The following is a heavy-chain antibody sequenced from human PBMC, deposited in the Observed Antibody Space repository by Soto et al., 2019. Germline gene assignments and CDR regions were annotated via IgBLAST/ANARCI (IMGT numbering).Heavy chain of an antibody. V-gene: IGHV4-39*01. CDR1: GGSISSSSYY. J-gene: IGHJ4*02. CDR2: IYYSGST. Sequence: SETLSLTCTVSGGSISSSSYYWGWIRQPPGKGLEWIGSIYYSGSTYYNPSLKSRVTISVDTSKNQFSLKLSSVTAADTAVYYCARLSGGGYSYGYFPDYWGQGTLVTVSS. D-gene: IGHD5-18*01. CDR3: ARLSGGGYSYGYFPDY.